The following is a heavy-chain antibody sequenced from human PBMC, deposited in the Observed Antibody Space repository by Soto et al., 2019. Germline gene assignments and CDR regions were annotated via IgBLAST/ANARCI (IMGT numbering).Heavy chain of an antibody. V-gene: IGHV4-39*01. CDR3: ARAYCSGGSCSSFAY. CDR1: GGSISSSSYY. Sequence: PWETLSLTCTVSGGSISSSSYYWGWIRQPPGKGLEWIGSIYYSGSTYYNPSLKSRVTISVDTSKNQFSLKLSSVTAADTAVYYCARAYCSGGSCSSFAYWGQGTLVTVSS. J-gene: IGHJ4*02. D-gene: IGHD2-15*01. CDR2: IYYSGST.